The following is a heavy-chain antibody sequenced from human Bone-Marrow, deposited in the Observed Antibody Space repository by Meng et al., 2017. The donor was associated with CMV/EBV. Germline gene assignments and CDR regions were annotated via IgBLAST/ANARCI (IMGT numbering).Heavy chain of an antibody. V-gene: IGHV1-2*02. CDR1: GYTFTGYY. Sequence: ASVKVSCKASGYTFTGYYMHWVRQAPGQGLEWMGWINPNSGGTNYAQKFQGRVTMTRDTSISTAYMELSRLRSDDTAVYYCARGYCSSTSCYTSEPTFDDWGPGNLVNVSS. CDR2: INPNSGGT. J-gene: IGHJ4*02. D-gene: IGHD2-2*02. CDR3: ARGYCSSTSCYTSEPTFDD.